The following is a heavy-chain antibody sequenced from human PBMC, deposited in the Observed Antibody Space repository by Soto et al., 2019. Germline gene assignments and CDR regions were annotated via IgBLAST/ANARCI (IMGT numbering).Heavy chain of an antibody. J-gene: IGHJ4*02. Sequence: EVQLVESGGGLVQPGRSLRLSCVVSGFTFDDYAMHWVRQAPGKGLEWVSSITWNSGNLGYADSVKGRFTISRDNAKNSLYLQMNSLRPEDTALYYCAKDIGDNSAYDYWGQGTQVTVSS. V-gene: IGHV3-9*01. CDR3: AKDIGDNSAYDY. CDR2: ITWNSGNL. CDR1: GFTFDDYA. D-gene: IGHD3-22*01.